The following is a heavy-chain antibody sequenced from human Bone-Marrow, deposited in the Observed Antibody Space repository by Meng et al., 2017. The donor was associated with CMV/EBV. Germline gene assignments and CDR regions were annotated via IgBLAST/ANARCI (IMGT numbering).Heavy chain of an antibody. CDR2: IYHSGST. J-gene: IGHJ4*02. CDR3: ARVGAARASDY. CDR1: GGSISSSNW. Sequence: LPCAAFGGSISSSNWWRWVRQPPGKGLEWIGDIYHSGSTNYNPSLKSRVTISVDKSKNQFSLKLSSVTAADTAVYHCARVGAARASDYWGQGTLVTVSS. D-gene: IGHD6-6*01. V-gene: IGHV4-4*02.